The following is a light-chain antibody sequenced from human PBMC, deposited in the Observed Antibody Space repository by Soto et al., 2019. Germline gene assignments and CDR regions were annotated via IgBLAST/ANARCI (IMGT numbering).Light chain of an antibody. Sequence: QSALTQPASVSGSPGQSITISCTGTSSDVGGYNYVSWYQQHPGKAPKLMIYEVSNRPSGVSNRFSGSKSGNTASLTISGLQAEDEADYDCSSYTSSSTVVFGGGTKLTFL. CDR1: SSDVGGYNY. J-gene: IGLJ2*01. CDR2: EVS. V-gene: IGLV2-14*01. CDR3: SSYTSSSTVV.